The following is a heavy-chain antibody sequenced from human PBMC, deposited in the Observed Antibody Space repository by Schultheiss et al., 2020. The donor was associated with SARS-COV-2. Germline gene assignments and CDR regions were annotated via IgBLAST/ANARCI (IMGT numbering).Heavy chain of an antibody. D-gene: IGHD5-24*01. J-gene: IGHJ4*02. Sequence: ASVKVSCQASGYTFSDYFIHWVRQAPGQGLEWMGRINPNSGGTNYAQKFQGRVTMTRDTSISTAYMELSRLRSDDTAVYYCARALRDGYGTNDWGQGTLVTVSS. CDR1: GYTFSDYF. V-gene: IGHV1-2*06. CDR3: ARALRDGYGTND. CDR2: INPNSGGT.